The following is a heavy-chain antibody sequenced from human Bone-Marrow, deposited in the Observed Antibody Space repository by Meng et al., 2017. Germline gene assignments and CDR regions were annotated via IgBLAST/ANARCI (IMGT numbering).Heavy chain of an antibody. V-gene: IGHV4-4*02. CDR1: GGSISSTNW. CDR3: ARESGSSRFDY. J-gene: IGHJ4*02. D-gene: IGHD3-22*01. CDR2: IYHSGRT. Sequence: QVQLQESGPGLVKPSGTRSLTCTVSGGSISSTNWWIWVRQPPGEGLEWIGEIYHSGRTNHNPSLKSRVTISLDKSKNQFSLKLSSVTAADTAVYYCARESGSSRFDYWGQGTLVTVSS.